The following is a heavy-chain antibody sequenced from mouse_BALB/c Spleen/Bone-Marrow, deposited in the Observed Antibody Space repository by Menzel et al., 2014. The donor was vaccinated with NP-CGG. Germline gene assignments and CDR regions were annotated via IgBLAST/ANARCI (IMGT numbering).Heavy chain of an antibody. Sequence: QVQLKESGPELVRPGVSVKLSCKGSGYTFTAYAIHWVKQSHAKSLEWIGLISTYSGNTHYNQNFKGKATMTVDKSSSTAYMELARLTSEDSAIYYCARNFYGSSYFDYWGQGITLTVSS. CDR2: ISTYSGNT. J-gene: IGHJ2*01. CDR3: ARNFYGSSYFDY. D-gene: IGHD1-1*01. V-gene: IGHV1-67*01. CDR1: GYTFTAYA.